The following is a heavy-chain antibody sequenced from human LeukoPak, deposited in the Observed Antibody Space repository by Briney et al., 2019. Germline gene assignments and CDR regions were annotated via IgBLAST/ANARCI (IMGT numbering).Heavy chain of an antibody. Sequence: GGSLRLSCAASGFTFDDYAMHWVRQAPGKGLEWVSGISWNSGSIGYADSVKGRFTISRDNSKNSLYLQMNSLRAEDTAIYYCVRGVYHFDYWGQGSLVTVSS. V-gene: IGHV3-9*01. CDR1: GFTFDDYA. CDR2: ISWNSGSI. CDR3: VRGVYHFDY. D-gene: IGHD5-24*01. J-gene: IGHJ4*02.